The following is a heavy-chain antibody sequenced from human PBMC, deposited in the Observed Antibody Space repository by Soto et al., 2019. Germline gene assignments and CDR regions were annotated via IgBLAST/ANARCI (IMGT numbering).Heavy chain of an antibody. Sequence: EVQLLESGGGLVQPGGSLRLSCVASGFTFSSYAMSWVRQAPGKGLEWVSGIGDSGANTYYADSVKGRFTISRDNSNNTLYLQMSSLRAEDTAIYYCAKGLYCGGDCSPHWYFDLWGRGTLVTVSS. V-gene: IGHV3-23*01. J-gene: IGHJ2*01. CDR1: GFTFSSYA. D-gene: IGHD2-21*01. CDR2: IGDSGANT. CDR3: AKGLYCGGDCSPHWYFDL.